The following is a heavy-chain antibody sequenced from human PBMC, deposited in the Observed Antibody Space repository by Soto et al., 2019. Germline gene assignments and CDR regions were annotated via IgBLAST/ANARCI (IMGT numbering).Heavy chain of an antibody. Sequence: SVKVSCKASGGTFSSYAISWVRQAPGQGLEWMGGVIPIFGTANYAQKFQGRVTITADESTSTAYMELSSLRSEDTAVYYCARDSRGFGESDYWGQGTLVTVSS. D-gene: IGHD3-10*01. CDR2: VIPIFGTA. CDR3: ARDSRGFGESDY. CDR1: GGTFSSYA. V-gene: IGHV1-69*13. J-gene: IGHJ4*02.